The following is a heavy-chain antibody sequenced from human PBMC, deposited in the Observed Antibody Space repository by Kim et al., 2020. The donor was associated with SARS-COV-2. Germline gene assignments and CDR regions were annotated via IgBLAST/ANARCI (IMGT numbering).Heavy chain of an antibody. J-gene: IGHJ4*02. V-gene: IGHV1-3*01. CDR1: GYTFTSYA. CDR2: INAGNGNT. Sequence: ASVKVSCKASGYTFTSYAMHWVRQAPGQRLEWMGWINAGNGNTKYSQKFQGRVTITRDTSASTAYMELSSLRSEDTAVYYCARGDGYGQGVDYWGQGTLVTVSS. CDR3: ARGDGYGQGVDY. D-gene: IGHD5-12*01.